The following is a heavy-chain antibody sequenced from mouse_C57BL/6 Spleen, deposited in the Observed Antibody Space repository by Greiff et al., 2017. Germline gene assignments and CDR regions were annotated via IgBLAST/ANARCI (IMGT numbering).Heavy chain of an antibody. CDR1: GFTFSSYG. CDR2: ISSGGSYT. D-gene: IGHD4-1*01. Sequence: EVELMESGGDLVKPGGSLKLSCAASGFTFSSYGMSWVRQTPDKRLEWVATISSGGSYTYYPDSVKGRFTISRDNAKNTLYLQMSSLKSEDTAMYYCATGTTDFDYWGQGTTLTVSS. CDR3: ATGTTDFDY. J-gene: IGHJ2*01. V-gene: IGHV5-6*01.